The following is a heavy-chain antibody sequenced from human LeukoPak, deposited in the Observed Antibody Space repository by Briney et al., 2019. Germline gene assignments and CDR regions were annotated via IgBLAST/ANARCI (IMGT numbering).Heavy chain of an antibody. CDR1: GYIFTGYL. CDR3: GTLLSNGPFDY. CDR2: INANSGAT. Sequence: ASVKVSCKASGYIFTGYLIHWVRQAPGQGLEWMGWINANSGATKYAQKFQGRVTMTRDTSISTAYMELSGLRSDDTAVYYCGTLLSNGPFDYWGQGSLVTVSS. V-gene: IGHV1-2*02. J-gene: IGHJ4*02.